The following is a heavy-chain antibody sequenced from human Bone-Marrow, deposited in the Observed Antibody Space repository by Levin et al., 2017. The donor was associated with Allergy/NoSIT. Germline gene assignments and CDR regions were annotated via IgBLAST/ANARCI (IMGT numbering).Heavy chain of an antibody. D-gene: IGHD4-17*01. CDR1: GITLRNYG. J-gene: IGHJ4*02. V-gene: IGHV3-33*01. CDR2: IWYDGSKK. CDR3: ARDRGGEYGDFGPFDY. Sequence: PGGSLRLSCAASGITLRNYGIHWVRQAPGKGLEWVAVIWYDGSKKYYADSVKGRFTISRDNSNNTVSLQMMSLRAEDTAVYYCARDRGGEYGDFGPFDYWGQGTLVTVSS.